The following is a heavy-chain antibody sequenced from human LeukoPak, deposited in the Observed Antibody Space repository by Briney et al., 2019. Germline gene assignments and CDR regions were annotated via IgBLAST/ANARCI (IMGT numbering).Heavy chain of an antibody. CDR1: GYTFPSYF. CDR2: INPTGGST. V-gene: IGHV1-46*01. CDR3: ARTAARRFDY. J-gene: IGHJ4*02. D-gene: IGHD6-6*01. Sequence: ASVKVSCKASGYTFPSYFMHWVRQAPGQGLEWMGIINPTGGSTTYAQKFQGRVTMTRDTSTSTVYMELSSLGSDDTAVYYCARTAARRFDYWGQGTLVTVSS.